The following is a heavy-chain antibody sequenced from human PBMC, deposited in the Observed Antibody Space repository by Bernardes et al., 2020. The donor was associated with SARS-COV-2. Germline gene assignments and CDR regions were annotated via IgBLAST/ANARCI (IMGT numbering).Heavy chain of an antibody. V-gene: IGHV3-23*01. CDR3: AKEVPANDY. CDR2: ISLDGGST. J-gene: IGHJ4*02. CDR1: VFTLATAA. Sequence: SLRLPCVVSVFTLATAAMSWVRHAPGQGLEWVSGISLDGGSTYYADSVRGRFTIDRDTSKNTLYLQLDNVRADDAALYYCAKEVPANDYWGQGTLVTVSS. D-gene: IGHD2-2*01.